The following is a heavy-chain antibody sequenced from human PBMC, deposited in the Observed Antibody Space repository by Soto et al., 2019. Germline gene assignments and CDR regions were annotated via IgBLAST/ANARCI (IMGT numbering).Heavy chain of an antibody. CDR2: ISSDGSST. D-gene: IGHD2-15*01. Sequence: EVQLVESGGDLVQPGGSLRLSCAASGFSFSRYWMHWVRQAPGKGRVWVSRISSDGSSTDYADSVKGRFTISRDNAKNTLYLQMNSLRAEDTAVYYCASYIAGGYWGQGTLVTVSS. V-gene: IGHV3-74*01. CDR3: ASYIAGGY. J-gene: IGHJ4*02. CDR1: GFSFSRYW.